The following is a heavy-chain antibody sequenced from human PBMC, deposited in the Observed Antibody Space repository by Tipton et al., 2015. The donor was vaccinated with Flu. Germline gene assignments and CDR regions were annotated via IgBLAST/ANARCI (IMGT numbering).Heavy chain of an antibody. CDR2: IGGGGATT. J-gene: IGHJ4*02. Sequence: SLRLSCTASGFTFSRYAMSWVRQAPGKGLEWVSAIGGGGATTYFADSVKGRFTISRDNIRNTLYLQMNSLRAEDTAIYYCARLGLPDYWGQGTLVTVSS. CDR3: ARLGLPDY. D-gene: IGHD3-16*01. V-gene: IGHV3-23*01. CDR1: GFTFSRYA.